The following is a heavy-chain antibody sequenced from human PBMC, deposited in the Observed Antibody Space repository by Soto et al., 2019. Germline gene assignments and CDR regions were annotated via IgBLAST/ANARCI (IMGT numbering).Heavy chain of an antibody. V-gene: IGHV3-48*01. D-gene: IGHD3-9*01. Sequence: GGSLRLSCAVSGFTFSSYSINLGRKAQAKGLGWVSYISSSSSTIYYADSVKGRFTISRDNAKNSLYLQMNSLRAEDTAVYYCARARVLRYFDWPHYGMDVWGQGTTVTVSS. CDR3: ARARVLRYFDWPHYGMDV. J-gene: IGHJ6*02. CDR2: ISSSSSTI. CDR1: GFTFSSYS.